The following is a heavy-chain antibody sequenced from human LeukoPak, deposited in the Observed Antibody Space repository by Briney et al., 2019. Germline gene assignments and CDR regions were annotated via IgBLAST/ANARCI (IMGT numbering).Heavy chain of an antibody. CDR1: GGSISSGTYY. D-gene: IGHD3-22*01. Sequence: SQTLSLTCTVSGGSISSGTYYWSWIRQPAGKGLEWIGRISTSGSTNYNPSLKTRVTISVDTSKNHFSLKLNSVTAADTAVYYCARVSYYYDSSAYVFDYWGQGTLVTVSS. V-gene: IGHV4-61*02. J-gene: IGHJ4*02. CDR3: ARVSYYYDSSAYVFDY. CDR2: ISTSGST.